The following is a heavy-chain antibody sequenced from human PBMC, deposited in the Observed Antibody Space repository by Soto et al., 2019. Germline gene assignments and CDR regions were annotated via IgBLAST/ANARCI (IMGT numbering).Heavy chain of an antibody. CDR2: INRDANEI. V-gene: IGHV3-74*01. J-gene: IGHJ5*01. CDR3: ARDVSHNWVDS. Sequence: EVQLLESGGGLVQPGGSLRLSCEASRGAFGDYWMHWVRQAPGKGLVWVSRINRDANEIIYADSVKGRFTCSRDNAKNVVFLQMNSLRVDETAVYYCARDVSHNWVDSWGQGTLVTVSS. CDR1: RGAFGDYW.